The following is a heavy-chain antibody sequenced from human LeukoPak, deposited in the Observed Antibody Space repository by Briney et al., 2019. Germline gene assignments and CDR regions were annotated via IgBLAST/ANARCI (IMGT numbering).Heavy chain of an antibody. D-gene: IGHD3-22*01. Sequence: SETLSLTCTVSGGPISSSSYYWGWIRQPPGKGLEWIGSIYYSGSTYYNPSLKSRVTISVDTSKNQFSLKLSSVTAADTAVYYCARQTGDSSGYYYKDYFDYWGQGTLVTVSS. CDR1: GGPISSSSYY. V-gene: IGHV4-39*01. J-gene: IGHJ4*02. CDR2: IYYSGST. CDR3: ARQTGDSSGYYYKDYFDY.